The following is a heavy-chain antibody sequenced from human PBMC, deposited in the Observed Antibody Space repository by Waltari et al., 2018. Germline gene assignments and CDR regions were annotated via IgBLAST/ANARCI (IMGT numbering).Heavy chain of an antibody. D-gene: IGHD2-21*02. Sequence: QVQLVESGVGVVQPGRSLRLPCAASGLTLSSFAVHWVRQAPGKGLEWVGVISNDGTKKYYVDSVKGRFTISRDNFKNMVYMQMNSLRREDTALYYCAREGYDLYSVGMDVWGQGTTVTVSS. CDR3: AREGYDLYSVGMDV. V-gene: IGHV3-30-3*01. CDR1: GLTLSSFA. CDR2: ISNDGTKK. J-gene: IGHJ6*02.